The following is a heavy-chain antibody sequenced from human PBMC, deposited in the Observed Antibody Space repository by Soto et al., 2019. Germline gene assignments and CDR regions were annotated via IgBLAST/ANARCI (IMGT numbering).Heavy chain of an antibody. V-gene: IGHV3-23*01. Sequence: PGGSLRLSCAASGFTFSSYAMSWVRQAPGKGLEWVSAISGSGGSTYYADSVKGRFTISRDNSKNTLYLQMNSLRAEDTAVYYCAKRRAIAVAGTLSNWFDPWGQGTLVTVSS. CDR3: AKRRAIAVAGTLSNWFDP. CDR1: GFTFSSYA. J-gene: IGHJ5*02. CDR2: ISGSGGST. D-gene: IGHD6-19*01.